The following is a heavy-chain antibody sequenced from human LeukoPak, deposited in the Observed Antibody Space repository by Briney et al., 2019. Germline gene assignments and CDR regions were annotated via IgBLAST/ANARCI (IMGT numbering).Heavy chain of an antibody. CDR2: ISSGSTYI. Sequence: GGSLRLSCAASEFTFNSYSFNWIRQPPGGRLEWVPSISSGSTYIYYSDSVKGRFTVSRDNAKNSLFLQMNNLGAEDTAVYYCARDPFYYDAAGSDDYWGQGTLVTVSS. J-gene: IGHJ4*02. CDR3: ARDPFYYDAAGSDDY. V-gene: IGHV3-21*01. CDR1: EFTFNSYS. D-gene: IGHD3-22*01.